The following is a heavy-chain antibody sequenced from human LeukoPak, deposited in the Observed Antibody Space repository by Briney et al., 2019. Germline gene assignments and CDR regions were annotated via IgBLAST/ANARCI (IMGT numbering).Heavy chain of an antibody. V-gene: IGHV3-7*01. Sequence: GGSLRLSCAASGFTFGTYWMSWVRQAPGKGLERVANIKEDGSDKHYVDSVKGRFTISRDNAQNSLYLQMNSLRVEDTAVYYCAREIPGGTTDLDCWGQGTLVTVSS. CDR1: GFTFGTYW. J-gene: IGHJ4*02. CDR2: IKEDGSDK. CDR3: AREIPGGTTDLDC. D-gene: IGHD1-7*01.